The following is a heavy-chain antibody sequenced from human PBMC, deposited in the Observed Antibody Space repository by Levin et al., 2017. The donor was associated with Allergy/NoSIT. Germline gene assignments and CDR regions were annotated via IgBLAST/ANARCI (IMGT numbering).Heavy chain of an antibody. Sequence: CTFSCFSLSTSGMCVSWIRQPPGKPLEWLTRIDWDDDKYYSTSLKTRLTISKDTSKNQVILPMTNMDPVDTASYYCARIRITYVSSGYYGMDVWGQGTTVTVSS. CDR1: CFSLSTSGMC. V-gene: IGHV2-70*11. CDR2: IDWDDDK. CDR3: ARIRITYVSSGYYGMDV. D-gene: IGHD3-22*01. J-gene: IGHJ6*02.